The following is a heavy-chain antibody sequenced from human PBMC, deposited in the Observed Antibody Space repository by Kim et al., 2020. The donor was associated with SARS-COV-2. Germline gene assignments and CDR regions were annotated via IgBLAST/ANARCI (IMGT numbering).Heavy chain of an antibody. Sequence: ADSLKGRFTVSIHNAENTLYLQMNSLRAEDTAVYYGAKDCVSSSVRSLHIWGQGTMVTVSS. D-gene: IGHD6-6*01. CDR3: AKDCVSSSVRSLHI. J-gene: IGHJ3*02. V-gene: IGHV3-9*01.